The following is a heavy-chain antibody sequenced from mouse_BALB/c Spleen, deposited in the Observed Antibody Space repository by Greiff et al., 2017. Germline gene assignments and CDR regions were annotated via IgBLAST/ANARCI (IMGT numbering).Heavy chain of an antibody. J-gene: IGHJ4*01. CDR3: ARVGNYVDYAMDY. Sequence: EVQLVESGPGLVKPSQSLSLTCSVTGDSITSGYWNWIRKFPGNKLEYMGYISYSGSTYYNPSLKSRISITRDTSKNQYYLQLNSVTTEDTATYYCARVGNYVDYAMDYWGQGTSVTVSS. CDR2: ISYSGST. CDR1: GDSITSGY. V-gene: IGHV3-8*02. D-gene: IGHD2-1*01.